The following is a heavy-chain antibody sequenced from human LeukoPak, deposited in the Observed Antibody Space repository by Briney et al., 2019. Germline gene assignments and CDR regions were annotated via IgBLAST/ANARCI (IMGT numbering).Heavy chain of an antibody. D-gene: IGHD2-15*01. J-gene: IGHJ6*03. CDR3: AKNGDRGAYCTGGTCYPYFYYYMDV. V-gene: IGHV3-23*01. CDR2: ISSSGGTI. CDR1: GITFSSYG. Sequence: GGSLRLSRAASGITFSSYGMSWVRQAPGTGLEWVSSISSSGGTIYYADYVKGRFTISRDNSKNTLYLQMNSLRDEDTAIYYCAKNGDRGAYCTGGTCYPYFYYYMDVWGKGTTVTI.